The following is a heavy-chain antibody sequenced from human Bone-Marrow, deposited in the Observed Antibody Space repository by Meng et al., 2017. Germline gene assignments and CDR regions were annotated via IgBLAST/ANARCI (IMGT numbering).Heavy chain of an antibody. CDR1: GGSFSGYY. CDR3: ARGRVTTVTTPNWYFDL. J-gene: IGHJ2*01. V-gene: IGHV4-34*01. D-gene: IGHD4-17*01. CDR2: INHSGST. Sequence: QGELQQGGAGLLKPSETLSLTCAVYGGSFSGYYWSWIRQPPGKGLEWIGEINHSGSTNYNPSLKSRVTISVDTSKNQFSLKLSSVTAADTAVYYCARGRVTTVTTPNWYFDLWGRGTLVTVSS.